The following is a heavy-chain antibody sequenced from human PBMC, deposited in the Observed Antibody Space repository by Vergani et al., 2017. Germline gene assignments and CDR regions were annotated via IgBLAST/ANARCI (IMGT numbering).Heavy chain of an antibody. V-gene: IGHV3-66*02. J-gene: IGHJ4*01. D-gene: IGHD2-15*01. CDR1: GFIFSSYW. Sequence: EVQLVESGGGLVQPGGSLRLSCAASGFIFSSYWMHWVRQAPGKGLEWVSVIKSDGRTSYAESVRGRFTISRDTSRNAVYLQMNILRVEDTGVYYCTRSECSGTTCYGHYFDLWGHGSLVTVAS. CDR2: IKSDGRT. CDR3: TRSECSGTTCYGHYFDL.